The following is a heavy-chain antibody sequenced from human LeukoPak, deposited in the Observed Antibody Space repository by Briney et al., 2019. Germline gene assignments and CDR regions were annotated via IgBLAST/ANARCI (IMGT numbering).Heavy chain of an antibody. Sequence: PSETLSLTCTVSGGSISSYYWSWIRQPPGKGLEWIGYIYYSGSTNYNPSLKSRVTISVDTSKNQFSLKLSSVTAADTAVYYCARFARVVVAATSWDYGMDVWGQGTTVTVSS. D-gene: IGHD2-15*01. CDR1: GGSISSYY. CDR2: IYYSGST. V-gene: IGHV4-59*01. CDR3: ARFARVVVAATSWDYGMDV. J-gene: IGHJ6*02.